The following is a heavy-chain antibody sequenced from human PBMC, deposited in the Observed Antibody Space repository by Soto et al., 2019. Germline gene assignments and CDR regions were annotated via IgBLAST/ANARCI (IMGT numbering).Heavy chain of an antibody. Sequence: QVQLVQSGAEVKKPGASVKVSCKASGYTFTSYAMHWVRQAPGQGLGGMGWINAGNGNTKYSQKFQGRVTITRDTSASTAYMELSSLRSEDTAVYYCARDRPRIHRGGNWFDPWGQGTLVTVSS. J-gene: IGHJ5*02. V-gene: IGHV1-3*01. CDR1: GYTFTSYA. CDR2: INAGNGNT. D-gene: IGHD5-18*01. CDR3: ARDRPRIHRGGNWFDP.